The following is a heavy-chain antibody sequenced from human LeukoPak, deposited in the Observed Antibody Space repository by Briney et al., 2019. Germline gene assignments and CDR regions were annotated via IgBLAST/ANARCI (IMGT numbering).Heavy chain of an antibody. CDR3: ARNSALDY. CDR2: MWSDGSNK. J-gene: IGHJ4*02. Sequence: GRSLRLSCAASGFTFSSYDMHWVRQAPGKGLEWVAVMWSDGSNKYHADSVKGRFTISKDNSKNTLYLQMNSLRAEDTAVYYCARNSALDYWGQGTLVTVSS. V-gene: IGHV3-33*01. CDR1: GFTFSSYD. D-gene: IGHD2/OR15-2a*01.